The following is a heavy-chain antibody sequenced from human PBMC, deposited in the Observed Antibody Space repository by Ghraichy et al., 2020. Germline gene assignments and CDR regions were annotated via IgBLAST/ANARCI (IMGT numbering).Heavy chain of an antibody. D-gene: IGHD2-15*01. CDR2: IIPIFGTA. CDR1: GGTFSSYA. V-gene: IGHV1-69*13. J-gene: IGHJ4*02. CDR3: ARLGYCSGGSCYSDY. Sequence: SVKVSCKASGGTFSSYAISWVRQAPGQGLEWMGGIIPIFGTANYAQKFQGRVTITADESTSTAYMELSSLRSEDTAVYYCARLGYCSGGSCYSDYWGQGTLVTVSS.